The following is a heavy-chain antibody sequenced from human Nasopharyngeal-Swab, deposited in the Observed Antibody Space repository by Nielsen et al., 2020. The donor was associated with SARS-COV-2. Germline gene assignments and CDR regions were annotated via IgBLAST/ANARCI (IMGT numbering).Heavy chain of an antibody. CDR3: ARDATGDEYFDY. J-gene: IGHJ4*02. D-gene: IGHD7-27*01. Sequence: ASVKVSCKASANTFTGSYIHWVRQAPGQGLEWMGWMNPKSGVTSYAQKFQGRVTMTWDTSTSTAYMELSRLRSDDTAVYYCARDATGDEYFDYRGQGTLVTVSS. CDR1: ANTFTGSY. V-gene: IGHV1-2*02. CDR2: MNPKSGVT.